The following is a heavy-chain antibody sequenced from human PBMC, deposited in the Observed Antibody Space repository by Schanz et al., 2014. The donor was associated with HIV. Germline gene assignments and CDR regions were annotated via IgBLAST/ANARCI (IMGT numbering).Heavy chain of an antibody. J-gene: IGHJ6*02. CDR1: GGTFSSSA. Sequence: QVQLVQSGAEVKKPGSSVKVSCKASGGTFSSSAINWVRQATGQGLEWMGWMNPNSGNTGYAQKFQGRVTMTRNTSISTAYMELSSLRSEDTAVYYCARRGLVGATLYYYYYGMDVWGQGTTVTVSS. V-gene: IGHV1-8*02. CDR2: MNPNSGNT. D-gene: IGHD1-26*01. CDR3: ARRGLVGATLYYYYYGMDV.